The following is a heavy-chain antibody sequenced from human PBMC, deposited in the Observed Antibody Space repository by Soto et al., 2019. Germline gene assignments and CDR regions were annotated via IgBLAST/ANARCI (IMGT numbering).Heavy chain of an antibody. Sequence: PGGSLRLSCAASGFTFSSYAMSWVRQAPGKGLEWVSDISGSGSSTYYADPAKGRFTISRDNSKNTLYMQMNSLRAEDTAVYYCAKVPPRGGPGFDSWGQGTLVTVSS. J-gene: IGHJ4*02. V-gene: IGHV3-23*01. CDR3: AKVPPRGGPGFDS. CDR2: ISGSGSST. D-gene: IGHD3-16*01. CDR1: GFTFSSYA.